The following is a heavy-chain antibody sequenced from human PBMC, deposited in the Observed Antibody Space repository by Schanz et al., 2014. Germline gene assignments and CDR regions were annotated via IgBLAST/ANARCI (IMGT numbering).Heavy chain of an antibody. V-gene: IGHV1-18*01. J-gene: IGHJ4*02. CDR3: ARGYGDSPTDF. Sequence: QVQLVQSGAEVKKPGASVKVSCKASGYTFTSYGLNWVRQAPGQGLEWMGWISAYNGNTNYAQKLQGRVTITADRSTSTAYMELSSLRSEDTAVYYCARGYGDSPTDFWGQGTLVTVSA. CDR2: ISAYNGNT. CDR1: GYTFTSYG. D-gene: IGHD4-17*01.